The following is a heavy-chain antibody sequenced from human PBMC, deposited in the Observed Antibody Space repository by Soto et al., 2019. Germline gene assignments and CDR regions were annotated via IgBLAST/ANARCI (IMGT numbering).Heavy chain of an antibody. CDR3: ASSSGFYYVDY. D-gene: IGHD3-22*01. V-gene: IGHV1-3*01. Sequence: QVQLVQSGAEVKKPGASVKVSCKASGYTFTSYAMHWVRQAPGQRLEWMGWINAGNGHTKYSQKFQGRVTITRDTSASTACMELTSLRSEGTAVYYCASSSGFYYVDYWGQGARVTVSS. J-gene: IGHJ4*02. CDR1: GYTFTSYA. CDR2: INAGNGHT.